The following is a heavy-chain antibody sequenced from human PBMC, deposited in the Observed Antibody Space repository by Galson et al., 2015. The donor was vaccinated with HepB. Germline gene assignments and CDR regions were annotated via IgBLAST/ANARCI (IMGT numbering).Heavy chain of an antibody. D-gene: IGHD1-26*01. CDR3: VRDGRKATDPSYYGMDV. Sequence: SLRLSCAASGFSFSNHWMHWVRQVPGKGLVWVSRISADGGGVVYGDFVKGRFTVSRDNSKNTLYMHMNGLRVNDTAIYYCVRDGRKATDPSYYGMDVWGQGTTVTVSS. J-gene: IGHJ6*02. CDR2: ISADGGGV. CDR1: GFSFSNHW. V-gene: IGHV3-74*01.